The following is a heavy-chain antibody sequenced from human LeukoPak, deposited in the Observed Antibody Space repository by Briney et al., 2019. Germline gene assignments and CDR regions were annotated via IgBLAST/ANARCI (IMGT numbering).Heavy chain of an antibody. CDR2: IYPGDSDT. CDR3: ARPVTRVRRVIPTPYYFDY. J-gene: IGHJ4*02. V-gene: IGHV5-51*01. CDR1: GYSFTTYW. D-gene: IGHD3-10*01. Sequence: GESLKISCKGSGYSFTTYWIGWVRQMPGKGLEWVGIIYPGDSDTRYCPSFQGQVTISADKSISTAYLQWSSLKASDTAMYYCARPVTRVRRVIPTPYYFDYWGQGTLVTVSS.